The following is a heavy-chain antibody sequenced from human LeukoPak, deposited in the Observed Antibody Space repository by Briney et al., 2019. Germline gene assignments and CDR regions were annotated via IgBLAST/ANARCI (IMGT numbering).Heavy chain of an antibody. CDR3: ARDGDYDFWSATSASDY. D-gene: IGHD3-3*01. CDR1: GYSISSGYY. J-gene: IGHJ4*02. CDR2: IYHSGST. Sequence: SETLSLTCTVSGYSISSGYYWGWIRQPPGKGLEWIGSIYHSGSTYYNPSLKSRVTISADTSKNQFSLKLSSVTAADTAVYYCARDGDYDFWSATSASDYWGQGTLVTVSS. V-gene: IGHV4-38-2*02.